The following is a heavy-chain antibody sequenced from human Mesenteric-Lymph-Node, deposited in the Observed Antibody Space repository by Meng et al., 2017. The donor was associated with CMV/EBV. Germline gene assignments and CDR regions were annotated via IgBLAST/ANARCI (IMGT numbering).Heavy chain of an antibody. Sequence: GGSLRLSCAASGFTFSDYYMSWIRQAPGKGLEWVSSISSSSTIYYADSVKGRFTISRDNAKNSLYLQMNSLRAEDTAVYYCLSMVVTRDYWGQGTLVTVSS. V-gene: IGHV3-69-1*01. CDR1: GFTFSDYY. D-gene: IGHD4-23*01. CDR3: LSMVVTRDY. CDR2: ISSSSTI. J-gene: IGHJ4*02.